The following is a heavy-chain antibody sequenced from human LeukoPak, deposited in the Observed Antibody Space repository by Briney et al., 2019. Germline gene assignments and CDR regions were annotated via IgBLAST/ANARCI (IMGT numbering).Heavy chain of an antibody. V-gene: IGHV1-18*01. Sequence: GASVKVSCKASGYTFTSYGISWVRQAPGQGLEWMGWISAYNGNTNYAQKLQGRVTMTTDTSTSTAYMGLRSLRSDDTAVYYCARVPPPRGYSYGRQWVTDAFDIWGQGTMVTVSS. CDR2: ISAYNGNT. D-gene: IGHD5-18*01. CDR3: ARVPPPRGYSYGRQWVTDAFDI. J-gene: IGHJ3*02. CDR1: GYTFTSYG.